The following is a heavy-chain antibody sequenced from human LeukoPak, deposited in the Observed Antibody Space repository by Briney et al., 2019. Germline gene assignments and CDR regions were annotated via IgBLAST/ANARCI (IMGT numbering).Heavy chain of an antibody. J-gene: IGHJ6*03. CDR2: IYYSGST. CDR1: GGSISSSSYY. Sequence: SETLSLTCTVSGGSISSSSYYWGWIRQPPGKGLEWIGSIYYSGSTYYNPSLKGRVTISVDTSKNQFSLKLSSVTAADTAVYYCARDHYDFWSGYQLPYYYYMDVWGKGTTVTVSS. CDR3: ARDHYDFWSGYQLPYYYYMDV. D-gene: IGHD3-3*01. V-gene: IGHV4-39*07.